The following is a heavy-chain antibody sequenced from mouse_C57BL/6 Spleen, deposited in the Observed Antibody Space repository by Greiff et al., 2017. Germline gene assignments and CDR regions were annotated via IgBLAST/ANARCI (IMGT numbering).Heavy chain of an antibody. CDR3: ARGWGHYYAMDY. CDR2: IDPSDSYT. V-gene: IGHV1-50*01. Sequence: QVQLQQPGAELVKPGASVKLSCKASGYTFTSYWMQWVKQRPGQGLEWIGEIDPSDSYTNYNQKFKGKATLTVDTSSSTAYMQLSSLTSEDSAVYYCARGWGHYYAMDYWGQGTSVTVSS. D-gene: IGHD2-3*01. CDR1: GYTFTSYW. J-gene: IGHJ4*01.